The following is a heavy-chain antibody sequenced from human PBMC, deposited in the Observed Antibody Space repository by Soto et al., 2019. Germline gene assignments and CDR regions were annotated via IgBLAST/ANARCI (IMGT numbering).Heavy chain of an antibody. D-gene: IGHD6-19*01. J-gene: IGHJ3*02. V-gene: IGHV1-69*13. CDR1: GGTFSSYA. Sequence: SVKFSCKASGGTFSSYAISWVRQAPGQGLEWMGGIIPIFGTANYAQKFQGRVTITADESTSTAYMELSSLRSEDTAMYYCARYSSTQLGAFDIWGQGTMVTVS. CDR3: ARYSSTQLGAFDI. CDR2: IIPIFGTA.